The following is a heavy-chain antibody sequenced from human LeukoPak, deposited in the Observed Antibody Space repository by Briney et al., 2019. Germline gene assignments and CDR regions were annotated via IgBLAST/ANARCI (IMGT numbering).Heavy chain of an antibody. CDR2: INHSGST. CDR3: ARGFSERYCSSTSCYEEGLEWYFDL. D-gene: IGHD2-2*01. V-gene: IGHV4-34*01. CDR1: GGSFSGYY. Sequence: SETLSPTCAVYGGSFSGYYWSWIRQPPGKGLEWIGEINHSGSTNYNPPLKSRVTISVDTSKNQFSLKLSSVTAADTAVYYCARGFSERYCSSTSCYEEGLEWYFDLWGRGTLVTVSS. J-gene: IGHJ2*01.